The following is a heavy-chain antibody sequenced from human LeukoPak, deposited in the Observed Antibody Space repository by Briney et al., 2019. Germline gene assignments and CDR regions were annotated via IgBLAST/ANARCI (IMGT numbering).Heavy chain of an antibody. CDR2: INSDGSST. Sequence: PGGALRLSCAASGFTFSSYWMHWVRQAPGKGLVWVSRINSDGSSTNHADSVNGRFTISRDNAKNTLHLQMNSLRAEDTAVYYCARFLGELSLYDTDFDYWGQGTLVTVSS. CDR1: GFTFSSYW. D-gene: IGHD3-16*02. V-gene: IGHV3-74*01. CDR3: ARFLGELSLYDTDFDY. J-gene: IGHJ4*02.